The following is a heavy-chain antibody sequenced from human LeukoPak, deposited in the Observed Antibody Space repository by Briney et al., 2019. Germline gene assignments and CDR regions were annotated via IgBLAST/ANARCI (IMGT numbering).Heavy chain of an antibody. J-gene: IGHJ3*02. V-gene: IGHV1-18*01. CDR1: GYTFTSYG. CDR2: ISAYNGNT. Sequence: ASVKVSCKASGYTFTSYGISWVRQAPGQGPEWMGWISAYNGNTNYAQKLQGRVTMTTDTSTSTAYMELRSLRSDDTAVYYCARVTVDYYDSRGAFDIWGQGTMVTVSS. D-gene: IGHD3-22*01. CDR3: ARVTVDYYDSRGAFDI.